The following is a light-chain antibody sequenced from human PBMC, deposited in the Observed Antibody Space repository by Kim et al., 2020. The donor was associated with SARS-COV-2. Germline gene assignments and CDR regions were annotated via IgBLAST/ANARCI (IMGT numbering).Light chain of an antibody. CDR3: QQYDTSPKT. CDR1: QTLSPNY. CDR2: GTS. J-gene: IGKJ1*01. V-gene: IGKV3-20*01. Sequence: SPAEKATLSCRASQTLSPNYLAWYQQKPGQAPRLLIYGTSSRATGIPDRFIGSGSGTDFTLTIRRLEPDDFAVYYCQQYDTSPKTFGQGTKVDIK.